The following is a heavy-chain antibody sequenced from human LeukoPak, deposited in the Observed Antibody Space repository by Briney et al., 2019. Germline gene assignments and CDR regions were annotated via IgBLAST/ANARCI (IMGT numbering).Heavy chain of an antibody. CDR1: GFTFSSYA. Sequence: GGSLRLSCAASGFTFSSYAMSWVRQAPGKGLEWVSAISGSGDNTYYADSVKGRFTISRDNSKNTQYLQKNSLRAEDTAVYYCAKDGEGSNWSRGYFDYWGQGTLVTVSS. J-gene: IGHJ4*02. CDR2: ISGSGDNT. D-gene: IGHD6-13*01. CDR3: AKDGEGSNWSRGYFDY. V-gene: IGHV3-23*01.